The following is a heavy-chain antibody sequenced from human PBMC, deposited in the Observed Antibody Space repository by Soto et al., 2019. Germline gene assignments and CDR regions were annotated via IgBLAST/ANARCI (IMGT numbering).Heavy chain of an antibody. CDR1: GYSFTSYW. J-gene: IGHJ5*02. D-gene: IGHD3-22*01. CDR3: ARLSYYYDSSGYYYPQAPFDP. V-gene: IGHV5-10-1*01. CDR2: IDPSDSYT. Sequence: GESLKISCKGSGYSFTSYWISWVRQMPGKGLEWMGRIDPSDSYTNYSPSFQGHVTISADKSISTAYLQWSSLKASDTAMYYCARLSYYYDSSGYYYPQAPFDPWGQGTLVTVSS.